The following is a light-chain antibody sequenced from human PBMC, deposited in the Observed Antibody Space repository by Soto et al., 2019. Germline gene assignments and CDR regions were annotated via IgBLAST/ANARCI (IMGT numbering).Light chain of an antibody. V-gene: IGKV1-33*01. CDR2: EAS. J-gene: IGKJ4*01. CDR1: QDINNY. Sequence: DIQMTQSPSSLSACVGDRVTITCQASQDINNYLNWYQQKPGKAPKLLIYEASSLETGVPSRFSGGGSGAHFTFTISSLQPEDFATYYCQHYVNLPLTFGRGTK. CDR3: QHYVNLPLT.